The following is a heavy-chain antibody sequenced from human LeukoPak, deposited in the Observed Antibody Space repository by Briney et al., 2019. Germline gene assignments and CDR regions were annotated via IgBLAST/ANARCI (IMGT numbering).Heavy chain of an antibody. Sequence: GGSLRLSCAGPGFTFSSYWMSWIRQAPGKGPEWVANIKQDGREKHYVDSVKGRFTISRDNAKNSLYLQMKSLRAEDTAIYYCTRDGAAATDWGQGTLVTVSS. CDR3: TRDGAAATD. D-gene: IGHD6-13*01. CDR1: GFTFSSYW. CDR2: IKQDGREK. V-gene: IGHV3-7*01. J-gene: IGHJ4*02.